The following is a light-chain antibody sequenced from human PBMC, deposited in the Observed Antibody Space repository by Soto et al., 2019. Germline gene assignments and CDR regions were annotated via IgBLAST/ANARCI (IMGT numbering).Light chain of an antibody. CDR2: GAS. CDR1: QSVSSSY. Sequence: ETVLTQSPGTLSLSPGERATLSCRASQSVSSSYLAWYQQKPGQAPRLLIYGASSRATGIPDRFSGSGSGTDFTLTISSLQSEDFAVYYCQQYNNWPPRAWTFGQGTKVEIK. V-gene: IGKV3-20*01. J-gene: IGKJ1*01. CDR3: QQYNNWPPRAWT.